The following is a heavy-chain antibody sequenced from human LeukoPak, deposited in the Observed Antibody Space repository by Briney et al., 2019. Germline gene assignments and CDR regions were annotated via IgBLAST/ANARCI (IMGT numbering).Heavy chain of an antibody. J-gene: IGHJ5*02. D-gene: IGHD6-13*01. V-gene: IGHV3-23*01. CDR2: LSGCGGST. CDR3: AKASISSGYLGWFDP. CDR1: GFTFSRYV. Sequence: ESLSLSCAVSGFTFSRYVISWVLRSPGKEGEGFSGLSGCGGSTYYANSVKGRFTISRDNSKNTLYLQMNSLRAEDTAVYYCAKASISSGYLGWFDPWGQGTLVTVSS.